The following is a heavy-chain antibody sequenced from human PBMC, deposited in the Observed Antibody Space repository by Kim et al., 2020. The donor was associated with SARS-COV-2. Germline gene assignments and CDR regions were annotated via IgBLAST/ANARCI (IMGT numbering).Heavy chain of an antibody. D-gene: IGHD4-17*01. CDR3: AVKKGGDYPFEY. CDR1: GFTFDDYA. V-gene: IGHV3-9*01. J-gene: IGHJ4*02. CDR2: ISRDSKTL. Sequence: GGSLRLSCAASGFTFDDYAMHWVRQSPGKGLEWVSGISRDSKTLVYADSVKGRFTISRDNAKNSLYLQMNSLRPEDTALYYCAVKKGGDYPFEYWGQGTLVTVSS.